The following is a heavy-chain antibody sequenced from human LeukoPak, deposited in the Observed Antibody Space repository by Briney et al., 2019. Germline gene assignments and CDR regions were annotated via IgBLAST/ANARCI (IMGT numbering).Heavy chain of an antibody. CDR2: IRYDELQD. D-gene: IGHD4-11*01. CDR3: VRDFSNYVAFFDS. Sequence: PGGSLRLSCATSGFTLRNHGMHWVRQAPGKGLEWVAFIRYDELQDYYADSVRGRFTISRDNSKSALYLQMGSLRPEDTAMYYCVRDFSNYVAFFDSWGQGVLVTVSS. V-gene: IGHV3-30*02. J-gene: IGHJ4*02. CDR1: GFTLRNHG.